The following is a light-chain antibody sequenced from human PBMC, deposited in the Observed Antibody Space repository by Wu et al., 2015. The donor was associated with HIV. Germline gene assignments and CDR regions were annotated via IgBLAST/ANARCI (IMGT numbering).Light chain of an antibody. CDR2: HAS. Sequence: EIVLTQSPGTLSLSPGERATLSCRASQSVASNYLAWYQQKPGQAPRLLIYHASSRASGIPDRFSGSGSGTDFTLTISRLEPEDFAVYYCQQYTDSPPNYTFGQGTKLE. CDR1: QSVASNY. CDR3: QQYTDSPPNYT. J-gene: IGKJ2*01. V-gene: IGKV3-20*01.